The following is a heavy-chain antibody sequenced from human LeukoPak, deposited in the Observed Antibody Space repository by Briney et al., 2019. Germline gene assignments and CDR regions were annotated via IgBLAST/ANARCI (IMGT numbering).Heavy chain of an antibody. CDR3: AKPPPDSSSGLFDY. V-gene: IGHV3-23*01. J-gene: IGHJ4*02. D-gene: IGHD3-22*01. CDR1: GLTFSTYA. CDR2: ISGNGGTT. Sequence: GRSLSLSCAASGLTFSTYAMSWVSQAPGKGLEWDSTISGNGGTTYNADSVKGRFTISRDNSKNTLYLQMTSLRVEDTAVYYCAKPPPDSSSGLFDYWGQGTLVTVSS.